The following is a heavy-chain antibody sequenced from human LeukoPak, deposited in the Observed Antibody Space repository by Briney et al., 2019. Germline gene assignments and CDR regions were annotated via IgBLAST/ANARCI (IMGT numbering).Heavy chain of an antibody. Sequence: PGGSLRLSCAASGFTFSSYSMNWARQAPGKGLEWVSSISSSSSYIYYADSVKGRFTISRDNAKNSLYLQMNSLRAEDTAVYYCARDRAGGYNAFDYWGQGTLVTVSS. CDR1: GFTFSSYS. J-gene: IGHJ4*02. V-gene: IGHV3-21*01. CDR2: ISSSSSYI. CDR3: ARDRAGGYNAFDY. D-gene: IGHD5-24*01.